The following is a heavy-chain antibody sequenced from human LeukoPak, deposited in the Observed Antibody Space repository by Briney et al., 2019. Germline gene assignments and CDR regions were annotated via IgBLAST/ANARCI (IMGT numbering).Heavy chain of an antibody. V-gene: IGHV4-59*02. CDR3: ARVMDHGYSDY. CDR1: GGSVSGYY. D-gene: IGHD4/OR15-4a*01. J-gene: IGHJ4*02. Sequence: SETLSLTCTVSGGSVSGYYWSWIRQPPGKGLEFIGYIFYSGSTKYNPSLKSRVTILVDTSQNQFSLKLSSVTAADPAVYYCARVMDHGYSDYWGQGTLVTVSS. CDR2: IFYSGST.